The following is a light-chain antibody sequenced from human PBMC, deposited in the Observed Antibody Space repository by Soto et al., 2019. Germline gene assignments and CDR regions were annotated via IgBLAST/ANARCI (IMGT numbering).Light chain of an antibody. Sequence: DIQMTQSPSTLSASVGDRVIITCRASQTISTWLAWYQHKPGTAPKLLIYQASSLAAGVPSRFSGSRSGTEFTLTVSTLQPDDFATDYGQQYCSYSRTFGQGTKVE. J-gene: IGKJ2*02. CDR1: QTISTW. CDR2: QAS. V-gene: IGKV1-5*03. CDR3: QQYCSYSRT.